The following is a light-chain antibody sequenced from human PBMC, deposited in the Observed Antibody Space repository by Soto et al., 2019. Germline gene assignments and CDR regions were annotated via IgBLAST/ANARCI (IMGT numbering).Light chain of an antibody. Sequence: EILMTQSPATLSVSPGERVTLFCRASQSVSSNLAWYQQKPGQSPRLLIYGASTRATGIPARFSGSGSGTEFTLTVSSVQSDDFAVYYCAQYINLWTCGEGTKVEIK. J-gene: IGKJ1*01. CDR2: GAS. V-gene: IGKV3-15*01. CDR3: AQYINLWT. CDR1: QSVSSN.